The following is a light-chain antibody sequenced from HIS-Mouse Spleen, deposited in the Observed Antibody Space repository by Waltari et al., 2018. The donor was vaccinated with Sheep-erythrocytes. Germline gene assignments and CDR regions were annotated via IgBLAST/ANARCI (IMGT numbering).Light chain of an antibody. J-gene: IGLJ1*01. CDR3: CSYAGSYNHV. CDR1: SSDVGGYNY. Sequence: QSALTQPCSVSGSPGQSVTISCTGTSSDVGGYNYVSLYQQHPGKAPKLMIYDVSKRLSGVPDRFSGSKSGNTASLTISGLQAEDEADYYCCSYAGSYNHVFATGTKVTVL. CDR2: DVS. V-gene: IGLV2-11*01.